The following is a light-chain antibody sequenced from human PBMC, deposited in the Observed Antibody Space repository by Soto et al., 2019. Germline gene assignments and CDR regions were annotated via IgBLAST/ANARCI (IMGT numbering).Light chain of an antibody. J-gene: IGLJ2*01. CDR3: ATWDDSLSGVV. CDR1: SSNIETND. Sequence: QSVLTQPPSASGTPGQRVTISCSGSSSNIETNDTFWHQQLPGSAPKLLIYSNDQRPSGVPDRFSASKSGTSASLAISGLRSEDEAEYFCATWDDSLSGVVFGGGTKLTVL. V-gene: IGLV1-47*02. CDR2: SND.